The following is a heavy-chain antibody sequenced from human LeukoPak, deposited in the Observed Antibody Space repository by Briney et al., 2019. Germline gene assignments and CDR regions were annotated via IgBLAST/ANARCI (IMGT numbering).Heavy chain of an antibody. J-gene: IGHJ3*02. CDR2: ISAYNGNT. Sequence: ASVKVSCKASGYTFTRYYMHWVRQAPGQGLEWVGWISAYNGNTNYEQKLQGRVTMTRDTSTSTAYVELRSLRSDDTAVCYCARGIDSASPPLGTFEIWGQGTMVTVSS. D-gene: IGHD1-26*01. CDR1: GYTFTRYY. CDR3: ARGIDSASPPLGTFEI. V-gene: IGHV1-18*04.